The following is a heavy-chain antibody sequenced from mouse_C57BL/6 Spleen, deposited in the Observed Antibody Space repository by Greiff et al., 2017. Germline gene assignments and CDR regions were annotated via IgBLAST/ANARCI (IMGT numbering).Heavy chain of an antibody. Sequence: EVQLVESGGGLVKPGGSLKLSCAASGFTFSDYGMHWVRQAPEKGLEWVAYISSGSSTIYYADTVKGRFTISRDNAKNTLFLQMTSLRSEDTAMYYCARRTTVVPYYAMDYWGQGTSVTVSS. D-gene: IGHD1-1*01. CDR3: ARRTTVVPYYAMDY. J-gene: IGHJ4*01. CDR1: GFTFSDYG. V-gene: IGHV5-17*01. CDR2: ISSGSSTI.